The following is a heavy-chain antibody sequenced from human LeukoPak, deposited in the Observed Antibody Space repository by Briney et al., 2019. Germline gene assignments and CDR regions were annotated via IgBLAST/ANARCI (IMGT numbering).Heavy chain of an antibody. CDR3: ATEMTSIVLDY. CDR1: GHTLSELS. CDR2: FDPENDER. V-gene: IGHV1-24*01. D-gene: IGHD5-24*01. J-gene: IGHJ4*02. Sequence: ASVKVSCKVSGHTLSELSMYWVRQAPGKGLEWMGGFDPENDERIYAQKFRGRVTMTEDTSTDTAYMELSSLRSEDTAVYYCATEMTSIVLDYWGQGTLVTVSP.